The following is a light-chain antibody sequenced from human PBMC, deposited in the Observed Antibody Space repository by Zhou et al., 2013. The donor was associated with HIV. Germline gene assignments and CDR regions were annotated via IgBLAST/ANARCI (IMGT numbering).Light chain of an antibody. Sequence: DIQMTQSPSSLSASAGDRVTITCRASQSISNYLNWYQQKPGKAPKLLIYAASSLQSGVPSRFSGSGSGTDFTLTISSLQPEDFATYSCQQYSSHISFGQGTKLEIK. CDR2: AAS. CDR3: QQYSSHIS. V-gene: IGKV1-39*01. J-gene: IGKJ2*03. CDR1: QSISNY.